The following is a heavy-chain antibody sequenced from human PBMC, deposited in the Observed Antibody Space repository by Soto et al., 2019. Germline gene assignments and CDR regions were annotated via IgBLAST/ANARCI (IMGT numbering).Heavy chain of an antibody. CDR3: VREDSAWDSRGSFDF. CDR2: ISGSGGST. V-gene: IGHV3-23*01. CDR1: AFTFSNYA. Sequence: GGSLRLSCAASAFTFSNYAMNWVRQAPGKGLEWVSVISGSGGSTSYADSVQRGFTISRDTSKNTLYLQMNGLRAEDTAIYYCVREDSAWDSRGSFDFWGRGTMVTVSS. D-gene: IGHD6-19*01. J-gene: IGHJ3*01.